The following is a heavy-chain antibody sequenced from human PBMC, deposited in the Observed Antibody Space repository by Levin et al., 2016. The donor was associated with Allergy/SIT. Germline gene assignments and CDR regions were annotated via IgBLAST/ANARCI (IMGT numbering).Heavy chain of an antibody. J-gene: IGHJ4*02. D-gene: IGHD2-2*01. Sequence: WIRQPPGKGLEWVSAISGSGGSTYYADSVKGRFTISRDNSKNTLYLQMNSLRAEDTAVYYCAKSHPSAAWVWYQLPPYFDYWGQGTLVTVSS. CDR3: AKSHPSAAWVWYQLPPYFDY. V-gene: IGHV3-23*01. CDR2: ISGSGGST.